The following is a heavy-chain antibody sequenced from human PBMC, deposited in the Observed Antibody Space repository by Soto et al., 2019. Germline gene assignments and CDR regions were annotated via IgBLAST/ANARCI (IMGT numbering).Heavy chain of an antibody. D-gene: IGHD6-19*01. J-gene: IGHJ4*02. CDR2: ISGGGGNT. Sequence: DVQLLESGGGVVQSGGSLRLSCSASGFAFSDYSMHWVRQAPGKGPEWVSAISGGGGNTYYAGSVNGRFTISRDNSRNTLYLPMHSLRDDDTALYYCAKETYGSGWTLDSWGQGTRATVSS. CDR3: AKETYGSGWTLDS. CDR1: GFAFSDYS. V-gene: IGHV3-23*01.